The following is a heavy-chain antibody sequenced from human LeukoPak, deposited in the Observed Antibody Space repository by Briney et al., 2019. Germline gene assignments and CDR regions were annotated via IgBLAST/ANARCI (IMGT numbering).Heavy chain of an antibody. D-gene: IGHD6-19*01. V-gene: IGHV4-39*01. J-gene: IGHJ4*02. CDR3: ARAMGYSSGWYVGNFDY. CDR1: GGSISSSSYY. Sequence: SETLSLTCTVSGGSISSSSYYWGWIRQPPGKGLEWIGSIYYSGSTYYNPSLKSRVTISVDTSKNQFSLKLSSVTAADTAVYYCARAMGYSSGWYVGNFDYWGQGTLVTVSS. CDR2: IYYSGST.